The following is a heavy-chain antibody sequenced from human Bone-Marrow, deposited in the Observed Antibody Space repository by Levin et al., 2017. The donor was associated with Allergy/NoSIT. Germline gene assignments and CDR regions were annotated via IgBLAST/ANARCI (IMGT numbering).Heavy chain of an antibody. CDR3: ARDKYGMDV. V-gene: IGHV3-13*01. CDR2: IGIAGDS. J-gene: IGHJ6*02. Sequence: GESLKVSCVASGFTFSSYDMHWVRQVTGKGLEWVSAIGIAGDSHYLGSVKGRFIISRENAKNSLYLQMNSLRAGDTAVYYCARDKYGMDVWGQGTTVIVSS. D-gene: IGHD2-8*01. CDR1: GFTFSSYD.